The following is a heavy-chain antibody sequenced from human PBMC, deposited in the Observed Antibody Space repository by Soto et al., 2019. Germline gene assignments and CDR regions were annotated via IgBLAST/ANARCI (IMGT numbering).Heavy chain of an antibody. CDR2: ITPSGGSK. Sequence: QVQLVQSGAEVKKPGASVKISCKASGYTFTSYYMHWVRQAPGQGLEWMGIITPSGGSKNYEQKLQGRVTMTRDTSTSTVYMKLNSLRSEDTAVYYCARPPYPGCINAVCYPLDYWGQGTLVTVSS. V-gene: IGHV1-46*01. CDR1: GYTFTSYY. CDR3: ARPPYPGCINAVCYPLDY. D-gene: IGHD2-8*01. J-gene: IGHJ4*01.